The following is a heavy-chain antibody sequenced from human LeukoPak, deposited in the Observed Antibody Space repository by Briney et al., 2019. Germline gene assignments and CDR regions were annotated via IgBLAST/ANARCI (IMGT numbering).Heavy chain of an antibody. CDR1: GFTFSSHG. D-gene: IGHD5-24*01. V-gene: IGHV3-23*01. Sequence: GGSLRLSCAASGFTFSSHGMNWVRQAPGKGLEWISGISPSGDITYYADSVKGRFTISRDNPDNTVYLHMSSLRAGDTAVYFCAKDDAWIQSNDWGQGTLVTVSS. CDR2: ISPSGDIT. CDR3: AKDDAWIQSND. J-gene: IGHJ4*02.